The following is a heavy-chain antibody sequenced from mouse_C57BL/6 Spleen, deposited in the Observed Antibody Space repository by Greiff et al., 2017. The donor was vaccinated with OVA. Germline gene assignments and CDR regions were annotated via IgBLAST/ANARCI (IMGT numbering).Heavy chain of an antibody. V-gene: IGHV1-64*01. CDR3: ARSGPYAMDY. Sequence: VQLQQSGAELVKPGASVKLSCTASGFNIKDYYMHWVKQRTEQGLEWIGRIDPNSGSTNYNEKFKSKATLTVDKSSSTAYMQLSSLTSEDSAVYYCARSGPYAMDYWGQGTSVTVSS. CDR2: IDPNSGST. J-gene: IGHJ4*01. CDR1: GFNIKDYY.